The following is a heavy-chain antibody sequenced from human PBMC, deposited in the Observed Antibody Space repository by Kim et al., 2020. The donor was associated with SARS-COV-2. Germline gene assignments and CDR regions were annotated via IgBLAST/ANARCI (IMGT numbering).Heavy chain of an antibody. J-gene: IGHJ4*02. CDR3: ARDRPYYYDSSGYYSRRPLDY. CDR1: GFTFSSYW. D-gene: IGHD3-22*01. V-gene: IGHV3-7*01. CDR2: IKQDGSEK. Sequence: GGSLRLSCAASGFTFSSYWMSWVRQAPGKGLEWVANIKQDGSEKYYVDSVKGRFTISRDNAKNSLYLQMNSLRAEDTAVYYCARDRPYYYDSSGYYSRRPLDYWGQGTLVTVSS.